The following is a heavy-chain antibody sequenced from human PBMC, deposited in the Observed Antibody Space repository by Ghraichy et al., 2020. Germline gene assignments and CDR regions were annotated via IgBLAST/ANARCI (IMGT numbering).Heavy chain of an antibody. Sequence: RGSLRLSCAASGFTFSSYAMSWVRQAPGKGLEWVSAISGSGGSTYYADSVKGRFTISRDNSKNTLYLQMNSLRAEDTAVYYCAKDELNCSSTSCQGGGLIYYYYGMDVWGQGTTVTVSS. CDR3: AKDELNCSSTSCQGGGLIYYYYGMDV. CDR2: ISGSGGST. J-gene: IGHJ6*02. V-gene: IGHV3-23*01. CDR1: GFTFSSYA. D-gene: IGHD2-2*01.